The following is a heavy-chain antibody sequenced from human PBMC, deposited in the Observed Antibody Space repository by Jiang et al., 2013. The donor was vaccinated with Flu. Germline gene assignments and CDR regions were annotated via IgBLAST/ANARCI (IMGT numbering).Heavy chain of an antibody. CDR3: AREIRADFGACWFDP. J-gene: IGHJ5*02. CDR2: INPNGGDT. D-gene: IGHD3-10*01. CDR1: GYTFTDYY. V-gene: IGHV1-46*01. Sequence: SGAEVKKPGASVTVSCKAFGYTFTDYYMHWVRQAPGQGLEWMGIINPNGGDTDYAQEFQGRVTMTTDTSTNTVSMELNSLRYDDTAVYYCAREIRADFGACWFDPWGQGTLVTVSS.